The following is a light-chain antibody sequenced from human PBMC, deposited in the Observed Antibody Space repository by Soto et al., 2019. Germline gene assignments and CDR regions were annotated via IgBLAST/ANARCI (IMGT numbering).Light chain of an antibody. CDR3: AAWDDSLNGRV. CDR1: NSNIGSNT. Sequence: QSVLTQPPSASGTPAQRVTISCSGSNSNIGSNTVNWYQQLPGTAPKLLIYYDNLRPSGVPDRISGSKSGTSASLAISGLQSDDEADYYCAAWDDSLNGRVFGTGTKLTVL. CDR2: YDN. V-gene: IGLV1-44*01. J-gene: IGLJ1*01.